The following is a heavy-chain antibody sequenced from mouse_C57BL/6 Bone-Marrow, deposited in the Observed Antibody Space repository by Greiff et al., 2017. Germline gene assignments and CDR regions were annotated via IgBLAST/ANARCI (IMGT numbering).Heavy chain of an antibody. CDR2: IYPRSGNT. V-gene: IGHV1-81*01. J-gene: IGHJ3*01. CDR3: ARGQLRLRFAY. Sequence: QVQLQQSGAELARPGASVKLSCKASGYTFTSYGISWVKQRTGQGLEWIGEIYPRSGNTYYNEKFKGKATLTADKSSRPAYMELRSLTSEDSAVYFCARGQLRLRFAYWGQGTLVTVSA. CDR1: GYTFTSYG. D-gene: IGHD3-2*02.